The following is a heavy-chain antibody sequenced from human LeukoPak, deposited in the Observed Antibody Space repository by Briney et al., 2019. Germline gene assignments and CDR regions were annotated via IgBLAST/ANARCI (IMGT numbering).Heavy chain of an antibody. D-gene: IGHD6-6*01. Sequence: ASVTVSCKASGYTFTVYYMHWVRQAPGQGLEWMGWINPNSGGTNYAQKFQGRVTMTWDTSISTAYMELSRLRSDDTAVYYCARDRSGSSGSWGQGTLVTVSS. J-gene: IGHJ4*02. V-gene: IGHV1-2*02. CDR1: GYTFTVYY. CDR3: ARDRSGSSGS. CDR2: INPNSGGT.